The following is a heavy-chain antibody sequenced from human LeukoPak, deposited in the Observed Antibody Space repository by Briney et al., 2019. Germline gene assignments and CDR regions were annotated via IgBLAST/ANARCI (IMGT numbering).Heavy chain of an antibody. Sequence: PGGSLRLSCAASGFTISSYGMHWVRQTPGKGLEWVPVISYDGSNKYYADSVKGRFTISRDNSKNTLYLQMNSLRAEDTAVYYCAKTYYDYVWGSIAFDIWGQGTMVTVSS. CDR1: GFTISSYG. V-gene: IGHV3-30*18. CDR2: ISYDGSNK. CDR3: AKTYYDYVWGSIAFDI. D-gene: IGHD3-16*01. J-gene: IGHJ3*02.